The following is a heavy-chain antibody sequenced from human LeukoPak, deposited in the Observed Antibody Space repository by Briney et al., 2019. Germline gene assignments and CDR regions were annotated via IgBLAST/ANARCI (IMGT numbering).Heavy chain of an antibody. CDR3: ARPIGSGSRETKDY. V-gene: IGHV5-51*01. D-gene: IGHD3-22*01. J-gene: IGHJ4*02. CDR1: GYSFTSYW. Sequence: AASLKISCKGSGYSFTSYWIGWVRQMPGKSLEWMGIIYPRDSDTRYTPSSQGQGTITTDMSISTAYLQWSSLKASDTAVYYCARPIGSGSRETKDYWGQGTLVTVSS. CDR2: IYPRDSDT.